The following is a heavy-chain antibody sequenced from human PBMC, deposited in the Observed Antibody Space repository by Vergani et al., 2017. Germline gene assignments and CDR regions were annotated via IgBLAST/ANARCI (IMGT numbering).Heavy chain of an antibody. D-gene: IGHD3-22*01. CDR2: ISSNGGST. Sequence: EVQLVESGGGLVQPGGSLRLSCSASGFTFSSYAMHWVRQAPGKGLEYVSAISSNGGSTYYADSVKGRLNISRDNSKNTLYLQMSSLRAEDTAVYYCVKGRKMEYYDSSGYLTGGFDIWGQGTMVTVSS. CDR3: VKGRKMEYYDSSGYLTGGFDI. J-gene: IGHJ3*02. CDR1: GFTFSSYA. V-gene: IGHV3-64D*06.